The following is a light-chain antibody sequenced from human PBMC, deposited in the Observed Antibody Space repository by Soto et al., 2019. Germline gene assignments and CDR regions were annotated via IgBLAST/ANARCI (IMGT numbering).Light chain of an antibody. CDR2: DAS. CDR1: QSVSSC. V-gene: IGKV3-11*01. CDR3: QPHSICHRYS. J-gene: IGKJ2*01. Sequence: EIVLTQSPATLSLSPGERATLSCRARQSVSSCLACYQRKPGQTPRLLLYDASNGATGIPARFSGSGSGTDFTLTISSPVHEALAGCGSQPHSICHRYSSGQGTQLEIE.